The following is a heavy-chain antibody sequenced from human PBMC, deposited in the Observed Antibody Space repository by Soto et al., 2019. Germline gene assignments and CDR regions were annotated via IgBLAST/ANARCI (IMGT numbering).Heavy chain of an antibody. CDR1: GYTFTSYG. CDR3: AGGDYYDSSGYTGYYYYGMDV. Sequence: ASVKVSFKASGYTFTSYGISWVRQAPGQGLEWMGWISAYNGNTNYAQKLQGRVTMTTDTSTSTAYMELRSLRSDDTAVYYCAGGDYYDSSGYTGYYYYGMDVWGQGTTVTVSS. V-gene: IGHV1-18*01. CDR2: ISAYNGNT. J-gene: IGHJ6*02. D-gene: IGHD3-22*01.